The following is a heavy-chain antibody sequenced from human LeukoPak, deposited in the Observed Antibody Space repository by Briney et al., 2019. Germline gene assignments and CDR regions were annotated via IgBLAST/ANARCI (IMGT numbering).Heavy chain of an antibody. CDR2: IIPIFGTA. J-gene: IGHJ4*02. Sequence: SVKVSCKAPGGTFSSYAISWVRQAPGQGLEWMGGIIPIFGTANYAQKFQGRVTITTDESTSTAYMELSSLRSEDTAVYYCATGPSGDYFDYWGQGTLVTVSS. D-gene: IGHD4-17*01. V-gene: IGHV1-69*05. CDR3: ATGPSGDYFDY. CDR1: GGTFSSYA.